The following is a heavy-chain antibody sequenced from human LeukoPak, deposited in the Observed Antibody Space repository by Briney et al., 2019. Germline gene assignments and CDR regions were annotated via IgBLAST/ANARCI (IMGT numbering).Heavy chain of an antibody. D-gene: IGHD5-18*01. V-gene: IGHV4-34*01. CDR3: ARGSVDTAMRTSKRDLDY. Sequence: SETLSLTCAVYGGSFSGYYWSWIRQPPGKGLEWIGEINHSGSTNYNPSLKSRVIISVDTSKNQFSLKLSSVTAADTAVYYCARGSVDTAMRTSKRDLDYWGQGTLVTVSS. CDR2: INHSGST. J-gene: IGHJ4*02. CDR1: GGSFSGYY.